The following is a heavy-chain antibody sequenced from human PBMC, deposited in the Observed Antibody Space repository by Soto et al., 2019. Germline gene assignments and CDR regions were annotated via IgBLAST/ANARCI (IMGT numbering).Heavy chain of an antibody. J-gene: IGHJ4*02. D-gene: IGHD6-19*01. CDR2: ISVSGGDT. Sequence: EVQLLESGGGLVQPGGSLGLSCAASGFTSSNYAMSWVRQAPGKGLEWVSGISVSGGDTYYADSVKGRFTVSRANSKNTLYLRMNSLRAEDTAVYYCARVKYSSGWAFDYWGQGTLVTVSS. CDR3: ARVKYSSGWAFDY. V-gene: IGHV3-23*01. CDR1: GFTSSNYA.